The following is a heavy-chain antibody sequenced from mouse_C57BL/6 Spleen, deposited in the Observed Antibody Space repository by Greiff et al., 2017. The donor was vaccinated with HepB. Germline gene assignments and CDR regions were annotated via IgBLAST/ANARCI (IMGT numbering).Heavy chain of an antibody. CDR3: ARSLPRDYYAMDY. D-gene: IGHD2-12*01. J-gene: IGHJ4*01. CDR1: GYTFTSYW. CDR2: INPSNGGT. V-gene: IGHV1-53*01. Sequence: QVQLKQPGTELVKPGASVKLSCKASGYTFTSYWMHWVKQRPGQGLEWIGNINPSNGGTNYNEKFKSKATLTVDKSSSTAYMQLSSLTSEDSAVYYCARSLPRDYYAMDYWGQGTSVTVSS.